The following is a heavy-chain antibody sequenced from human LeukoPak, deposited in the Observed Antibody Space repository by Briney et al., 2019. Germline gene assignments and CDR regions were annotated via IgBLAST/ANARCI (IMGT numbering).Heavy chain of an antibody. Sequence: SVKVSCKASGGTFSSYAISWVRQAPGQGLEWMGGIIPIFGTANYAQKFQGRVTITADKSTSTAYMELSSLRSEDTAVYYCARRPRNVYCSSTSCYAGYYFDYWGQGTLVTVSS. J-gene: IGHJ4*02. CDR3: ARRPRNVYCSSTSCYAGYYFDY. V-gene: IGHV1-69*06. CDR2: IIPIFGTA. CDR1: GGTFSSYA. D-gene: IGHD2-2*01.